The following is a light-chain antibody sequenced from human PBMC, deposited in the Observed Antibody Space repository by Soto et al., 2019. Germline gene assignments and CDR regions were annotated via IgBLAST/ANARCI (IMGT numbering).Light chain of an antibody. J-gene: IGKJ1*01. CDR1: QGIRNE. CDR3: LQHNDSPPT. CDR2: IAS. Sequence: EIQMTQSPSSLSSSVGDRVTITCRASQGIRNELGWFQQKPGKAPKRLIYIASSLQSAVPARFRGSGSGTEFTLTISSLQPEDYAAYYCLQHNDSPPTFGQGTKVEI. V-gene: IGKV1-17*01.